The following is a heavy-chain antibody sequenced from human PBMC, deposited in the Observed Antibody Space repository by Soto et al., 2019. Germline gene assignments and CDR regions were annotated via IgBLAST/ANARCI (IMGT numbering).Heavy chain of an antibody. Sequence: SETLSLTCTVSGGSISRGPYYWGWIRQPPGKGLEWIGSIDDDANAYYNPSLSGRVTLFVDTSKNRFSLSLNSVTAADTAVYYCAITAPIEVAGPDYWGQGTMVTVYS. V-gene: IGHV4-39*02. D-gene: IGHD6-19*01. CDR1: GGSISRGPYY. CDR2: IDDDANA. CDR3: AITAPIEVAGPDY. J-gene: IGHJ4*02.